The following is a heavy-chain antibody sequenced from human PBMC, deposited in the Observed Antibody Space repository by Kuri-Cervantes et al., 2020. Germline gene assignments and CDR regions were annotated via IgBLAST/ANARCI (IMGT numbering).Heavy chain of an antibody. V-gene: IGHV3-23*01. D-gene: IGHD3-10*01. CDR1: GFTVSSNY. Sequence: LSLTCAASGFTVSSNYMSWVRQAPGKGLEWVSAISGSGGSTYYADSVKGRFTISRDNSKSTLYLQMNSLRAEDTAVYYCATGQLWGSYGSGRFNWFDPWGQGTLVTVSS. CDR3: ATGQLWGSYGSGRFNWFDP. J-gene: IGHJ5*02. CDR2: ISGSGGST.